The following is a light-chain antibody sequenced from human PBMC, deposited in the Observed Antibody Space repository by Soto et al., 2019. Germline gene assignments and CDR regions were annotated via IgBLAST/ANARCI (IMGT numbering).Light chain of an antibody. V-gene: IGLV2-14*03. J-gene: IGLJ3*02. Sequence: QSALTQPASVSGSLGQSITISCTGTSSDVGGYKYVSWYQQHPGKAPKLMIYDVSNRPSGVSNRFSGSKSGNTASLIISGLQAEDEADYYCSSYTSSSTWVIGGGTKLTVL. CDR3: SSYTSSSTWV. CDR2: DVS. CDR1: SSDVGGYKY.